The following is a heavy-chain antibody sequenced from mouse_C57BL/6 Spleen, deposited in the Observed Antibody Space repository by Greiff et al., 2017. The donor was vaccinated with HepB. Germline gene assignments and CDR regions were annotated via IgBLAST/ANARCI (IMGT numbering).Heavy chain of an antibody. D-gene: IGHD2-4*01. CDR1: GYTFTSYT. CDR3: SSAYEYQLMDY. V-gene: IGHV1-4*01. J-gene: IGHJ4*01. CDR2: INPSSGYT. Sequence: VQLQQSGAELARPGASVKMSCKASGYTFTSYTMHWVKQRPGQGLEWIGYINPSSGYTKYNQKFKDKATLTADKSSSTAYMQLSSLTSEDSAVYYCSSAYEYQLMDYWGQGTSVTVSS.